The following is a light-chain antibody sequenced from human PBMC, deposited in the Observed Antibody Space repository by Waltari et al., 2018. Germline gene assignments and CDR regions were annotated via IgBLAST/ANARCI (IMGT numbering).Light chain of an antibody. Sequence: QSVLTQPPSATGSPGQSVTISCTGTHSDVGAYNYVSWYQQHPGQVPKLLMYEVTKRPSGVPDRCSGSKSGNTASLTVSGLQADEEADYYCSSYAHNNHFVFGTGTKVTVL. V-gene: IGLV2-8*01. CDR1: HSDVGAYNY. J-gene: IGLJ1*01. CDR3: SSYAHNNHFV. CDR2: EVT.